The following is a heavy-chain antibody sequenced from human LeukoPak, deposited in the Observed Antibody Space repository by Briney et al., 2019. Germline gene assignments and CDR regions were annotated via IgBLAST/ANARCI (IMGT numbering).Heavy chain of an antibody. CDR3: ARGKLYCSGGSCWPCYFDY. CDR1: GGSISSGGYY. Sequence: SETLSLTCTVSGGSISSGGYYWSWIRQHPGKGLEWNGYIYYSGSTYYNSSLKSRVTISVDTSKNQFSLKLSSVTAADTAVYYCARGKLYCSGGSCWPCYFDYWGQGTLVTVSS. D-gene: IGHD2-15*01. CDR2: IYYSGST. J-gene: IGHJ4*02. V-gene: IGHV4-31*03.